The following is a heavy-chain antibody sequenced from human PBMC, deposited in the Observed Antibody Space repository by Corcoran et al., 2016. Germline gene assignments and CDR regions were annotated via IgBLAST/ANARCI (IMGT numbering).Heavy chain of an antibody. D-gene: IGHD2-15*01. V-gene: IGHV3-21*02. Sequence: EVQLMESGGGLVKPGGSLRLSCAASGFTFSTYSMNWVRQAPGKGLEWVSTITSSSSYIWYADSVKGRFTISRDGAKNSLYLQMNSLRAEDTAIYYCARDSGVAVRTATLDSWGQGALVTVSS. CDR3: ARDSGVAVRTATLDS. J-gene: IGHJ4*02. CDR1: GFTFSTYS. CDR2: ITSSSSYI.